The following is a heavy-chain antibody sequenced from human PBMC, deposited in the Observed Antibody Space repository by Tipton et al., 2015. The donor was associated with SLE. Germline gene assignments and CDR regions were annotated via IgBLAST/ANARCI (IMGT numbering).Heavy chain of an antibody. Sequence: SLRLSCAASGFTFSAYSMHWVRQAPGKGLEWVAVISYDGSNKYYADSVKGRFTISRDNAKNTLYLQMNSLRAEDTAVYYCAGALLDYFDYWGQGTLVTVSS. J-gene: IGHJ4*02. D-gene: IGHD2-15*01. V-gene: IGHV3-30*04. CDR3: AGALLDYFDY. CDR2: ISYDGSNK. CDR1: GFTFSAYS.